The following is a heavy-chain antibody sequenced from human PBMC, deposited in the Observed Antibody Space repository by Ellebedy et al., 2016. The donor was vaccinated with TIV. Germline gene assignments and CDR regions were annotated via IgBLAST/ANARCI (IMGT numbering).Heavy chain of an antibody. J-gene: IGHJ4*02. CDR2: IVGSGA. D-gene: IGHD2-21*02. CDR1: GVTFSPYA. CDR3: AKYRTSGDGYWVFDS. V-gene: IGHV3-23*01. Sequence: PGGSLRLSCAASGVTFSPYAMAWVSQAPGKGLEWVSGIVGSGAEKYADSGKGRCTISRDNSKRTVDLQMRSVRAEDTAVYFCAKYRTSGDGYWVFDSWGQGTMVSVSS.